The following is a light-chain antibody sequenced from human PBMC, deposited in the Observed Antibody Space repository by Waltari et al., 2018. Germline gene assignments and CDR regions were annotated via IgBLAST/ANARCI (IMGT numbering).Light chain of an antibody. J-gene: IGKJ1*01. CDR2: GAS. V-gene: IGKV3-20*01. Sequence: EIVLTQSPGTLSLSPGERATLSCRASQSIGRDLVWYQQKPGQAPRLRIYGASSRSAGIPDRFRGSGSGTDFSLTISRLGPEDFAVYYCQNHERLPAVFGQGTKVEIK. CDR3: QNHERLPAV. CDR1: QSIGRD.